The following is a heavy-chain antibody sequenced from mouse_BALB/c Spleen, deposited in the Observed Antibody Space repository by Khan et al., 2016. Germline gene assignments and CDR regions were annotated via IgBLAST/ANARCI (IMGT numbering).Heavy chain of an antibody. D-gene: IGHD2-4*01. CDR2: INTETGEP. V-gene: IGHV9-2-1*01. Sequence: QIQLVQSGPELKKPGETVKISCKASGYTFTDYSMHWVKQAPGKGLKWMGWINTETGEPTYADDFKGRFAFSLETSASTAYLQINNLKNEDTATYFCARLITAWFADWGQGTLVTVSA. J-gene: IGHJ3*01. CDR3: ARLITAWFAD. CDR1: GYTFTDYS.